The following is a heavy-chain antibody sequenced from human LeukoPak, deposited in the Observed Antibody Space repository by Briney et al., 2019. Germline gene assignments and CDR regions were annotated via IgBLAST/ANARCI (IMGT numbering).Heavy chain of an antibody. J-gene: IGHJ5*02. CDR1: GVSISSGYY. D-gene: IGHD1-1*01. V-gene: IGHV4-38-2*01. CDR3: ARSGTNGTDHWFDP. CDR2: VYYTVIS. Sequence: SETLSLTCGVSGVSISSGYYWAWIRQPPGKGLEWIGSVYYTVISYYGPSLNSRVTISLDTSKNQLSLKLTSVTAADTAVYYCARSGTNGTDHWFDPRGQGTLVTVSS.